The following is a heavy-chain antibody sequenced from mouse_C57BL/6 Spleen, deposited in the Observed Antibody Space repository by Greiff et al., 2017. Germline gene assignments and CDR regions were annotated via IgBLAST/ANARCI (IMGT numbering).Heavy chain of an antibody. J-gene: IGHJ4*01. CDR1: EYEFPSHD. CDR2: INSDGGST. V-gene: IGHV5-2*01. CDR3: ARQGLGLRRKSDYYAMDY. Sequence: EVQLVESGGGLVQPGESLKLSCESNEYEFPSHDMSWVRKTPEKRLELVAAINSDGGSTYYPDTMERRFIISRDNTKKTLYLQMSGLRSEDTALXYGARQGLGLRRKSDYYAMDYWGQGTSVTVSS. D-gene: IGHD2-4*01.